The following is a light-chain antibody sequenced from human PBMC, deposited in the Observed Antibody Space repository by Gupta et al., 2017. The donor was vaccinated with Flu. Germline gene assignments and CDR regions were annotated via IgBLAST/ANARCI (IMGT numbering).Light chain of an antibody. CDR2: DAS. CDR1: QDIDNY. V-gene: IGKV1-33*01. J-gene: IGKJ4*01. CDR3: QHNDSLPGT. Sequence: DIPLTQSPPSLSASVGDRVTITCQATQDIDNYLNWYQHKAGKAPKLLIYDASKLETGVPSRFSGRGSGTNFIFTISNVQHEDGANYYCQHNDSLPGTFGRGTKVEIK.